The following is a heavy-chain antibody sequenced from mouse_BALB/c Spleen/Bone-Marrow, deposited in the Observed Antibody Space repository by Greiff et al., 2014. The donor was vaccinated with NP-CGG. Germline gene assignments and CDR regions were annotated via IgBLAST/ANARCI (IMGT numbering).Heavy chain of an antibody. D-gene: IGHD2-4*01. J-gene: IGHJ3*01. CDR1: GFSFNSYG. CDR3: ARHAYYDQTEVSFVY. Sequence: DVHLVESGGGLVKSGGSLKLSCAASGFSFNSYGMSWVRQTPEKRLEWVATISGGGSYTFYPDSVKGRFTIFRDNAKNNLYLQLSSLRSEDTALYYCARHAYYDQTEVSFVYWGQGTLVTVSA. CDR2: ISGGGSYT. V-gene: IGHV5-9-2*01.